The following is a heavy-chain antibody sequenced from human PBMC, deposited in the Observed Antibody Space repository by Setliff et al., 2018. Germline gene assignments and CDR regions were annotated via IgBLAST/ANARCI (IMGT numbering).Heavy chain of an antibody. CDR2: IRKKTKSYST. CDR1: GFTLSGHY. Sequence: GGSLRLSCAASGFTLSGHYMDWVRQAPGKGLEWVGRIRKKTKSYSTDYAASVKGRFTMSRDDLKNSVDLQMNSLKTEDTAVYYCVRVLDYYDSNGYSVDAFDVWGQGTMVTVSS. D-gene: IGHD3-22*01. V-gene: IGHV3-72*01. CDR3: VRVLDYYDSNGYSVDAFDV. J-gene: IGHJ3*01.